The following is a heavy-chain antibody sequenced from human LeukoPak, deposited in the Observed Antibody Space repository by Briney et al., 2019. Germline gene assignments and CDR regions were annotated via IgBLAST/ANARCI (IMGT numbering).Heavy chain of an antibody. D-gene: IGHD6-13*01. Sequence: SVKVSCKASGGTFSSYAISWVRQAPGQGLEWMGGIIPIFGTANYAQKFQGRVTITTDESTSTAYMELSSLRSEDTAVYYCVRAHIAPKTAVAFDIWGQGTMVTVSS. J-gene: IGHJ3*02. CDR2: IIPIFGTA. CDR1: GGTFSSYA. V-gene: IGHV1-69*05. CDR3: VRAHIAPKTAVAFDI.